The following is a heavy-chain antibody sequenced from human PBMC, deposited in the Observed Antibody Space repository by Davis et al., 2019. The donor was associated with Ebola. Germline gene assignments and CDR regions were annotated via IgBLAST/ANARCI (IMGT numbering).Heavy chain of an antibody. CDR3: ARGIRDGAGDWFDP. D-gene: IGHD2/OR15-2a*01. J-gene: IGHJ5*02. CDR1: GGSISSYY. CDR2: VYDSETT. V-gene: IGHV4-59*01. Sequence: GSLRLSCSVSGGSISSYYWSWIRQPPGKGLEWIGDVYDSETTNYNPSLNSRVTMSVDTTNNQFFLKLSSVTAADTAVYDCARGIRDGAGDWFDPWGQGTLVTVSS.